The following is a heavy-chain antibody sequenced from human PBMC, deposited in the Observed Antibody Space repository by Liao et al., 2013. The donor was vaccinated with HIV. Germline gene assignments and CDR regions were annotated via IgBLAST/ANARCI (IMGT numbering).Heavy chain of an antibody. D-gene: IGHD3-10*01. CDR2: TFYSGST. Sequence: QVQLQQWGAGLLKPSETLSLACSVSGSSITIATYYWGWIRQSPEKGLEWMGNTFYSGSTHYNPSLNSRATISVDTSKNQISLKLTSVTAADTAVYYCGRISLRRHMDVWGKGTTVTVSS. CDR3: GRISLRRHMDV. V-gene: IGHV4-39*07. CDR1: GSSITIATYY. J-gene: IGHJ6*03.